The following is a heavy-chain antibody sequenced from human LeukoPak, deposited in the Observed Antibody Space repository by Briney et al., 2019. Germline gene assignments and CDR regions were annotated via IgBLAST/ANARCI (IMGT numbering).Heavy chain of an antibody. CDR3: ASGYDLDY. J-gene: IGHJ4*02. Sequence: SQTLSLTCTVSGGSNSSGSYYWSWIRQPAGKGLEWIGRIYTSGSTNYNPSLKSRVTISVDTSKNQFSLKLSSVTAADTAVYYCASGYDLDYWGQGTLVTVSS. V-gene: IGHV4-61*02. D-gene: IGHD5-12*01. CDR2: IYTSGST. CDR1: GGSNSSGSYY.